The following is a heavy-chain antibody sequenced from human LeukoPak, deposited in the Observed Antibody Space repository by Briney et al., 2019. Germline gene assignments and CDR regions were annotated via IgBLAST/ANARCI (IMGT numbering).Heavy chain of an antibody. CDR2: IYYSGST. CDR1: GGSIKSYY. J-gene: IGHJ5*02. D-gene: IGHD6-6*01. Sequence: PSETLSLTCTVSGGSIKSYYWSWIRQPPGKGLEWIGYIYYSGSTSYNSSLKSRVTISVDTSKNQFSLKLSSVTAADTAVYYCARHSSSSRGWFDPWGQGTLVTVSS. CDR3: ARHSSSSRGWFDP. V-gene: IGHV4-59*08.